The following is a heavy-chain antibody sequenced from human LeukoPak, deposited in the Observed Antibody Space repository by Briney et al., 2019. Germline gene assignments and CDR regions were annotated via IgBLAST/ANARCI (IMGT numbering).Heavy chain of an antibody. D-gene: IGHD4-17*01. J-gene: IGHJ4*02. Sequence: SQTLSLTCTVSGGSISSGGYYWSWIRQHPGKGLEWIGYIYYSGSTYYNPSLKSRVTISVDTSKNQFSLKLSSVTAADTAVYYCARGHFDYGELVPTFLDYWGQGTLVTVSS. CDR3: ARGHFDYGELVPTFLDY. CDR1: GGSISSGGYY. CDR2: IYYSGST. V-gene: IGHV4-31*03.